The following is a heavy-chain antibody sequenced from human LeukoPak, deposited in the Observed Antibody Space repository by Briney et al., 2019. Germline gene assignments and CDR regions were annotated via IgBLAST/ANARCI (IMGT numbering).Heavy chain of an antibody. Sequence: GGSLRLSCAASGFTFSDYYLNWVRQAPGKGLEWVSYISSSGSTIYYADSVKGRFTISRDNAKNSLYLQMNSLRAEDTAVYYCAELGITMIGGVWGKGTTVTISS. V-gene: IGHV3-11*04. D-gene: IGHD3-10*02. J-gene: IGHJ6*04. CDR1: GFTFSDYY. CDR2: ISSSGSTI. CDR3: AELGITMIGGV.